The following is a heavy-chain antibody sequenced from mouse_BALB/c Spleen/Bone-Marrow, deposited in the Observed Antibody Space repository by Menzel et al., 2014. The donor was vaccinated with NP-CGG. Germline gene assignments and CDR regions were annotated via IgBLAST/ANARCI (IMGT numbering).Heavy chain of an antibody. D-gene: IGHD2-4*01. CDR3: TRGDDYDEEFAY. J-gene: IGHJ3*01. Sequence: QVQLQQSGAELVKPGASVKLSCKASGYTFTSYYMYWVKQRPGQGLEWIGGINPSNGGTNFNEKFKSKATLTVDKSSSTAYMQLSSLTSEVSAVYSCTRGDDYDEEFAYWGQGTLVTVSA. CDR2: INPSNGGT. CDR1: GYTFTSYY. V-gene: IGHV1S81*02.